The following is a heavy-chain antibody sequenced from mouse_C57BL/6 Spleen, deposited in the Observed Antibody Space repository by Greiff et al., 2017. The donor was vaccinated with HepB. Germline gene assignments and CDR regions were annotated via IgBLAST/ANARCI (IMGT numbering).Heavy chain of an antibody. V-gene: IGHV2-2*01. J-gene: IGHJ4*01. CDR1: GFSLTSYG. CDR2: IWSGGST. Sequence: VKLMESGPGLVQPSQSLSITCTVSGFSLTSYGVHWVRQSPGKGLEWLGVIWSGGSTDYNAAFISRLSISKDNSKSQVFFKMNSLQADDTAIYYCAREGGLRLYYAMDYWGQGTSVTVSS. D-gene: IGHD2-4*01. CDR3: AREGGLRLYYAMDY.